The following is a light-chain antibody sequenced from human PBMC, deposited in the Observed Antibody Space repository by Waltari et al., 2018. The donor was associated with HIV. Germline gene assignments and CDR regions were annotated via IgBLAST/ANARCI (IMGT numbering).Light chain of an antibody. CDR3: QQFGALPLT. J-gene: IGKJ4*01. V-gene: IGKV1-33*01. Sequence: DIHLTQSPSSLSPSVGDRVTITCQASQDISNYLNWYQHKSGRAPKLLIYDASNLQTGVPSRFRGRGSGTEFTFTITSLQPEDAATYYCQQFGALPLTFGGGTKVEVK. CDR2: DAS. CDR1: QDISNY.